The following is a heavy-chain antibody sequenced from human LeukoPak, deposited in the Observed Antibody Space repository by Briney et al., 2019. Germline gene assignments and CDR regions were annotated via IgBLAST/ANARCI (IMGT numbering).Heavy chain of an antibody. CDR1: GYTFTSYG. CDR3: ARGGNGRDGYSDTDY. J-gene: IGHJ4*02. CDR2: ISAYNGNT. V-gene: IGHV1-18*01. D-gene: IGHD5-24*01. Sequence: ASVKVSCKASGYTFTSYGISWVRQAPGQGLEWMGWISAYNGNTNYAQKLQGRVTMTTDTSTSTAYMELRSLRFDDTAVYYCARGGNGRDGYSDTDYWGQGTLVTVSS.